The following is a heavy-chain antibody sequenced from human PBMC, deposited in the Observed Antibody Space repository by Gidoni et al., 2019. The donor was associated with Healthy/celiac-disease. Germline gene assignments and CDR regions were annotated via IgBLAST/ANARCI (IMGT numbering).Heavy chain of an antibody. CDR1: GGSISSYY. CDR3: ARFVPVVVAATLNWYFDL. V-gene: IGHV4-59*01. D-gene: IGHD2-15*01. Sequence: QVQLQESGPGLVKPSDSLSLTCTVSGGSISSYYWSWIRQPPGKGLEWIGYIYYSGSTNYNPSLKSRVTISVDTSKNQFSLKLSSVTAADTAVYYCARFVPVVVAATLNWYFDLWGRGTLVTVSS. J-gene: IGHJ2*01. CDR2: IYYSGST.